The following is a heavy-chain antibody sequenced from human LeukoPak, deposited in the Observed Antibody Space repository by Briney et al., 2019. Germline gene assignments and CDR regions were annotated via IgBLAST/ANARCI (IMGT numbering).Heavy chain of an antibody. CDR3: ARTHCGGGSCDKFDP. Sequence: SETLSLTCTVSGASISNYYWSWLRQPAGKGREWVGRFYASGTTYYNPSLRSRVTLSIDTSKNQFSLKLRSVTAADTAVYYCARTHCGGGSCDKFDPWGQGILVTVSS. J-gene: IGHJ5*02. D-gene: IGHD2-15*01. V-gene: IGHV4-4*07. CDR2: FYASGTT. CDR1: GASISNYY.